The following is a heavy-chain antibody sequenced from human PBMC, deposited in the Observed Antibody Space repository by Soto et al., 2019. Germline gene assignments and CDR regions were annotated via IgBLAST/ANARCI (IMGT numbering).Heavy chain of an antibody. CDR3: ARDLGSSWYGYFDY. V-gene: IGHV4-59*01. CDR1: GGSISSYY. J-gene: IGHJ4*02. D-gene: IGHD6-13*01. Sequence: SETLSLTCTVSGGSISSYYWSWIRQPPGKGLEWIGYIYYSGSTNCNPSLKSRVTISVDTSKNRCSLKLSSVTAADTAVYYCARDLGSSWYGYFDYWGQGTLVTSPQ. CDR2: IYYSGST.